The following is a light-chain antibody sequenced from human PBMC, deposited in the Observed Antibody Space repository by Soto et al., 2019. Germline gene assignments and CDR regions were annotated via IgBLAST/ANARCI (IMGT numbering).Light chain of an antibody. CDR1: PGTDANY. J-gene: IGKJ3*01. CDR2: GAS. CDR3: QHYGKFPLP. V-gene: IGKV3-20*01. Sequence: EVVVTQSPGTLSLSPGERATLSCRASPGTDANYLAWYQQKPGQAPRLLIYGASSRATGIPDRFSGSGSRTDFTLTISRLEPEDFSMYYCQHYGKFPLPFGPGNRLDIK.